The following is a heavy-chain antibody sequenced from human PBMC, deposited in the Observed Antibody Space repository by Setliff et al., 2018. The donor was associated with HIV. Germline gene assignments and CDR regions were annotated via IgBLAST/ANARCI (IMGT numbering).Heavy chain of an antibody. Sequence: ASVKVSCKASGYTFTAYYMHWVRQAPGQGLEWMGRINPNSGGTNYAQKFQGRVTMTRDTSISTAYMELSRLRSDDTAVYYCATKLYCTNGVCIDAFDIWGQGTMVTVSS. CDR2: INPNSGGT. D-gene: IGHD2-8*01. V-gene: IGHV1-2*06. CDR3: ATKLYCTNGVCIDAFDI. J-gene: IGHJ3*02. CDR1: GYTFTAYY.